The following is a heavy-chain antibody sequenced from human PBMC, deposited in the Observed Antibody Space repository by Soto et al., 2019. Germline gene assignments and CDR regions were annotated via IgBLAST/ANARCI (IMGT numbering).Heavy chain of an antibody. CDR2: VRPNGGGT. V-gene: IGHV1-2*02. Sequence: ASVKVSCKTSGYIFSDYLIHWVRQAPGQGLEWMGWVRPNGGGTHYAQKFRGRVTMTRDTSLGTAYMDLGRLTSDDTAVYYCVREDGHGGKFDYWGQGTLVTVSS. J-gene: IGHJ4*02. D-gene: IGHD3-16*01. CDR1: GYIFSDYL. CDR3: VREDGHGGKFDY.